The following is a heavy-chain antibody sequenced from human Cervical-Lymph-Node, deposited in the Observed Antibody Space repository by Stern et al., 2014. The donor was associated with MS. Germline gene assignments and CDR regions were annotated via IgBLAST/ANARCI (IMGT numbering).Heavy chain of an antibody. D-gene: IGHD3-10*01. CDR2: ISYDGSDK. V-gene: IGHV3-30*01. Sequence: QVQLVQSGGGVVQPGRSLRLSCAASGFTFSYHAMHWVRQAPGKGLEWVAVISYDGSDKNDADSVKGRFTISRDNSRNTLYLQMKSLRVDGPGVYYCAGGGAGATSYYFFYHLGQGILVTVSS. CDR3: AGGGAGATSYYFFYH. J-gene: IGHJ4*02. CDR1: GFTFSYHA.